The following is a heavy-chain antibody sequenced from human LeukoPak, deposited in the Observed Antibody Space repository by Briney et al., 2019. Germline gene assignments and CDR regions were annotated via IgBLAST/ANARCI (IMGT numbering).Heavy chain of an antibody. V-gene: IGHV3-15*01. CDR3: TTDLVQLWLRDY. CDR2: IKSKTDGGTT. Sequence: GGSLRLSCAASGFTFSNAWMSWVRQAPGKGLEWVGRIKSKTDGGTTDYAAPMKGRFTISRDDSKNTLYLQMNSLKTEDTAVYYCTTDLVQLWLRDYWGQGTLVTVSS. J-gene: IGHJ4*02. CDR1: GFTFSNAW. D-gene: IGHD5-18*01.